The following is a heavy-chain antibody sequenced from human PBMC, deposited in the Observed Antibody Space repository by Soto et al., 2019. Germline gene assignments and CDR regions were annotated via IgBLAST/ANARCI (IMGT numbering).Heavy chain of an antibody. CDR1: GFYFNSYA. J-gene: IGHJ4*02. CDR3: TGGTYSDY. CDR2: IGANGDST. Sequence: PGGSLRLSCAASGFYFNSYAMSWVRQAPGKGLEWVSHIGANGDSTYYADAVKGRFTISRDNSKNTLYLEMRGLRAEDTAAYYCTGGTYSDYWGQGTLVTVSS. D-gene: IGHD3-16*01. V-gene: IGHV3-23*01.